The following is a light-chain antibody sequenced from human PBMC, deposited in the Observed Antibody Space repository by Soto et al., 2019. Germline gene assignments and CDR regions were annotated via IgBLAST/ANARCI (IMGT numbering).Light chain of an antibody. J-gene: IGLJ3*02. Sequence: QAVVTQPASVSGSPGQSITISCTGASSYIGGFDYVSWYQQHPGKAPRLIIYGVTNRPSGVSNRFSGSKSGNTASLSITGLQAQDEADYYCSSYTTTATLVVFGGGTKLTVL. CDR2: GVT. V-gene: IGLV2-14*03. CDR3: SSYTTTATLVV. CDR1: SSYIGGFDY.